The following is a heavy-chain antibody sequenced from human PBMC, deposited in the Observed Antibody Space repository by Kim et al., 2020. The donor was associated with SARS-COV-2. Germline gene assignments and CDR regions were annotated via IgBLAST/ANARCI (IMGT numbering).Heavy chain of an antibody. V-gene: IGHV3-23*01. CDR1: GFTFSSYT. J-gene: IGHJ4*02. CDR2: IGGSGGRT. CDR3: AKDAGNSLFFFDY. Sequence: GGSLRLSCAASGFTFSSYTLTWVRQAPGKGLEWVSAIGGSGGRTSYADSVKGRFTLSRDTSKSTVYLQMNSLRAEDTAIYYCAKDAGNSLFFFDYWGQGTLVTVSS. D-gene: IGHD2-21*01.